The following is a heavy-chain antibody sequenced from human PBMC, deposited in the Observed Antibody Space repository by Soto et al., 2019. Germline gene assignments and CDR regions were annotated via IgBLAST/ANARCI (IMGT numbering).Heavy chain of an antibody. CDR1: GFTFSSYA. CDR3: ARVRGGQHWPGFDP. J-gene: IGHJ5*02. V-gene: IGHV3-30-3*01. D-gene: IGHD6-13*01. Sequence: GGSLRLSCAASGFTFSSYAMHWVRQAPGKGLEWVAVISYDGSNKYYADSVKGRFTISRDNSKNTLYLQMNSLRAEDTAVYYCARVRGGQHWPGFDPWGQGTLVTVSS. CDR2: ISYDGSNK.